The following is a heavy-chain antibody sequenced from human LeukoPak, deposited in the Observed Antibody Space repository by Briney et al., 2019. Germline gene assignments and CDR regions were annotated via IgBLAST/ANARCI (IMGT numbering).Heavy chain of an antibody. CDR2: ISYDGSNK. CDR3: AKDESMDY. D-gene: IGHD6-6*01. Sequence: PGRSLILSCAASGFTFSSYGMHWVRQAPGKGLEWVAVISYDGSNKYYADSVKGRFTISRDNSKNTLYLQMNSLRAEDTAVYYCAKDESMDYWGQGTLVTVSS. V-gene: IGHV3-30*18. CDR1: GFTFSSYG. J-gene: IGHJ4*02.